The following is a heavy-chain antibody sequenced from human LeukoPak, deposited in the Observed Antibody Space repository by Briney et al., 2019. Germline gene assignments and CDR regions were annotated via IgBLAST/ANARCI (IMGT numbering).Heavy chain of an antibody. V-gene: IGHV3-49*04. CDR3: TRAEGIVVFDY. Sequence: GGSLRLSCTASGFTFGDYAMSWVRQAPGKGLEWVGFIRSKAYGGTTEYAASVKGRFTISRDDSKSIAYLQMNSLKTEDTAVYYCTRAEGIVVFDYWGQGTLVTVSS. J-gene: IGHJ4*02. CDR2: IRSKAYGGTT. CDR1: GFTFGDYA. D-gene: IGHD1-26*01.